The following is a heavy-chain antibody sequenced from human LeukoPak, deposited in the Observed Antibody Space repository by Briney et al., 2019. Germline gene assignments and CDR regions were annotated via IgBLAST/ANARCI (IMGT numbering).Heavy chain of an antibody. CDR3: ARGIADPYSFDS. Sequence: PSETLSLTCTVSGGSINSSSYYWGWIRQPPGKGLEWIGTIYYSGSTYYNPSLKSRVTISVDTSKNQFSLNLSSVTAADTAVYYCARGIADPYSFDSWGQGTLVTVSS. J-gene: IGHJ4*02. D-gene: IGHD6-13*01. V-gene: IGHV4-39*07. CDR2: IYYSGST. CDR1: GGSINSSSYY.